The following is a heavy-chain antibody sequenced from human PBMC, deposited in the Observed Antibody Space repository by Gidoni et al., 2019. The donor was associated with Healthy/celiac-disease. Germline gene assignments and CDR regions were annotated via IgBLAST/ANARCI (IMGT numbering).Heavy chain of an antibody. D-gene: IGHD6-19*01. V-gene: IGHV3-23*01. J-gene: IGHJ4*02. CDR2: ISGSGGST. CDR1: GFTFRGYA. Sequence: EVQLLESGGGLVQPGGSLRLSCAASGFTFRGYAMSWVRQAPGKGLEWVSAISGSGGSTYYADSVKGRFTISRDNYKNTLYLQMNSLRAEDTAVYYCAKDLPLGIAVAGPFDYWGQGTLVTVSS. CDR3: AKDLPLGIAVAGPFDY.